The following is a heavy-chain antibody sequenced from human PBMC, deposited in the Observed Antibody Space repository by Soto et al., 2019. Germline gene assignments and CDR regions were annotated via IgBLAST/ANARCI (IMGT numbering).Heavy chain of an antibody. J-gene: IGHJ6*03. CDR1: GGSISSYY. CDR3: ARDGHGWFGEDREYYYYMDA. V-gene: IGHV4-59*01. Sequence: QVQLQESGPGLVKPSETLSLTCTVSGGSISSYYWSWIRQPPGKGLEWIGYIYYSGSTNYNPSLTSRVTISVDTSKNQFSLKLSSVTAADTAVYYCARDGHGWFGEDREYYYYMDAWGKGTTVTVSS. CDR2: IYYSGST. D-gene: IGHD3-10*01.